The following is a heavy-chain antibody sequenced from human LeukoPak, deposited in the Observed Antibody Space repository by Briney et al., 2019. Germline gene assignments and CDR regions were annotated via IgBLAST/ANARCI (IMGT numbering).Heavy chain of an antibody. CDR3: VLEGNWNYIARLGITGFDP. V-gene: IGHV1-69*05. D-gene: IGHD1-7*01. CDR1: GGTFSSYA. CDR2: IIPIFGTA. Sequence: SSVKVSCKASGGTFSSYAISWVRRAPGQGLEWMGRIIPIFGTANYAQKFQGRVTITTDESTSTAYMELSSLRSEDTAVYYCVLEGNWNYIARLGITGFDPWGQGTLVTVSS. J-gene: IGHJ5*02.